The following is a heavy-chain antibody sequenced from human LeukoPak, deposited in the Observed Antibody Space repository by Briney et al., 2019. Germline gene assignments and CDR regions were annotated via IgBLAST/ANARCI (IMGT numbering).Heavy chain of an antibody. J-gene: IGHJ6*03. D-gene: IGHD6-6*01. CDR3: ARSITTPPSYYYYYMDV. Sequence: SVKVSCKASGGTFSSYATSWVRQAPGQGLEWMGGIIPIFGTANYAQKFQGRVTITTDESTSTAYMELSSLRSEDTAVYYCARSITTPPSYYYYYMDVWGKGTTVTVSS. CDR2: IIPIFGTA. CDR1: GGTFSSYA. V-gene: IGHV1-69*05.